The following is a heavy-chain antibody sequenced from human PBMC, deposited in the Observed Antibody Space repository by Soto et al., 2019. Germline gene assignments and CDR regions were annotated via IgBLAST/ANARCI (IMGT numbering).Heavy chain of an antibody. CDR2: IYYSGGT. Sequence: QLQLQESGPGLVKPSETLSLTCTVSGGSISSSSYYWGWIRQPPGKGLEWIGSIYYSGGTYYNPSLRNRDTISVDTSKNQFSLKLSSVTAADTAVYYCARLSVPANWFDPWGQGTLVTVSA. D-gene: IGHD1-1*01. CDR3: ARLSVPANWFDP. V-gene: IGHV4-39*01. J-gene: IGHJ5*02. CDR1: GGSISSSSYY.